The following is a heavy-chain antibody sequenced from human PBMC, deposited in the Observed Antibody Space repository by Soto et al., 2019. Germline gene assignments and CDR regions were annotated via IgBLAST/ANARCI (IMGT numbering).Heavy chain of an antibody. CDR1: GYRFSTYW. D-gene: IGHD1-26*01. CDR3: APLGGIVDTGTWIQ. V-gene: IGHV5-51*01. Sequence: GESMNISCKASGYRFSTYWIGWVRQRPGKGAEWMAIIYPGDSDTRKNASFQGQVTISADKSSKTVHQQWRSRKASDTAIYYCAPLGGIVDTGTWIQWGQGTPVTVSS. CDR2: IYPGDSDT. J-gene: IGHJ4*02.